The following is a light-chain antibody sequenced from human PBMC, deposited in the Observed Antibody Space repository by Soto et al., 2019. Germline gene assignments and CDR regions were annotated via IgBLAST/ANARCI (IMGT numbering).Light chain of an antibody. CDR2: KVS. CDR1: QSLVYSDGNTF. J-gene: IGKJ3*01. Sequence: DVVMTQSPLSLPVTLGQPASISCTSSQSLVYSDGNTFLSWFQQRPGQSPRRLIYKVSNRDSGVPDRFSGSGSGTDFTLKITRVEAEDVGVYYCMQGTHWPPIFGPGTKVDI. V-gene: IGKV2-30*01. CDR3: MQGTHWPPI.